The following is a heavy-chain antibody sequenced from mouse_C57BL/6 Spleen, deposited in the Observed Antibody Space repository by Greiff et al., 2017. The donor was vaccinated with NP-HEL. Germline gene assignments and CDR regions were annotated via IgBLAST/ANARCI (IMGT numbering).Heavy chain of an antibody. CDR1: GYTFTSYW. Sequence: QVQLQQSGAELVKPGASVKLSCKASGYTFTSYWMHWVKQRPGQGLEWIGMIHPNSGSTNYNEKFKSKATLTVDKSSSTAYMQLSSLTSEDSAVYDCARDWDWYLDVWGTGTTVTVSS. V-gene: IGHV1-64*01. CDR2: IHPNSGST. D-gene: IGHD4-1*01. J-gene: IGHJ1*03. CDR3: ARDWDWYLDV.